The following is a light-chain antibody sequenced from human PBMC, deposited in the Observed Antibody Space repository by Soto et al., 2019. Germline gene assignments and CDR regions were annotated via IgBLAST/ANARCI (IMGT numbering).Light chain of an antibody. CDR3: SSYTSTSTQV. CDR1: SSDVGGYKY. J-gene: IGLJ2*01. V-gene: IGLV2-14*01. Sequence: QSVLTQPASVSGSPGQSITISCTGTSSDVGGYKYVSWYQQHPGKAPQLMIYEVSNRPSGVSNRCSGSKSGNTASLTISGLQAEDEADYYCSSYTSTSTQVFGGGTKVTVL. CDR2: EVS.